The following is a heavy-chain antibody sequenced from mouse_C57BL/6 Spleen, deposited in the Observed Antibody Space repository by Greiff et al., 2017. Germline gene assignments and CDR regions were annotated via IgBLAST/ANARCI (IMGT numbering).Heavy chain of an antibody. D-gene: IGHD3-2*02. J-gene: IGHJ2*01. CDR1: GFTFSSYG. V-gene: IGHV5-6*01. CDR3: ARQGDSSGYYFDY. Sequence: VQLKESGGDLVKPGGSLKLSCAASGFTFSSYGMSWVRQTPDKRLEWVATISSGGSYTYYPDSVKGRFTISRDNAKNTLYLQMSSLKSEDTAMYYCARQGDSSGYYFDYWGQGTTLTVSS. CDR2: ISSGGSYT.